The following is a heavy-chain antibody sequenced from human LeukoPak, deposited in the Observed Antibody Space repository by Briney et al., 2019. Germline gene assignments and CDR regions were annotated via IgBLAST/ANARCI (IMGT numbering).Heavy chain of an antibody. D-gene: IGHD2-2*01. J-gene: IGHJ3*02. V-gene: IGHV3-23*01. Sequence: SVKGRFTISRDNSKNTLYLQMNSLRAEDTAVYYCAKDDCSSTSCNDAFDIWGQGTMVTVSS. CDR3: AKDDCSSTSCNDAFDI.